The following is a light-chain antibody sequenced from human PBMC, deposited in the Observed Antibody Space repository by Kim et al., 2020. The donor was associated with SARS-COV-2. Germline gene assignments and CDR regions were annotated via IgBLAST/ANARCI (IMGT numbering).Light chain of an antibody. CDR2: RAS. J-gene: IGKJ2*01. CDR3: QQSGSSPPYT. Sequence: LSPGERATLSCTASQSVISYLAWYQHKPGQAPRLLIYRASHRAAGIPDRFSGSGSGTHFTLTITRREPEDSAVYYCQQSGSSPPYTFGQGTNLEIK. V-gene: IGKV3-20*01. CDR1: QSVISY.